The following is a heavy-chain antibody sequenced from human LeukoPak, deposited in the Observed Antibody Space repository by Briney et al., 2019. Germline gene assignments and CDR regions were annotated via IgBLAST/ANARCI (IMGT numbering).Heavy chain of an antibody. CDR3: ARDEESRFDN. Sequence: PSETLSLTCTVSGGSISSSSYYWGWIRQPPGKGLEWIGSIYYSGSTYYNPSLKSRVTISVDTSKNQFSLKLSSVTAADTAVYYCARDEESRFDNWGQGTLVTVSS. V-gene: IGHV4-39*02. CDR1: GGSISSSSYY. D-gene: IGHD5-24*01. CDR2: IYYSGST. J-gene: IGHJ4*02.